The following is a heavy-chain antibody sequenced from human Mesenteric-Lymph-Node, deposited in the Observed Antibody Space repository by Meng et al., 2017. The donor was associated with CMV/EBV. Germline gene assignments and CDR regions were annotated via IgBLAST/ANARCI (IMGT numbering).Heavy chain of an antibody. D-gene: IGHD2-21*01. CDR2: IYSGSNT. J-gene: IGHJ4*02. V-gene: IGHV3-53*01. CDR1: GFIVSSNY. CDR3: AKGLFGHIDDSFDY. Sequence: GGSLRLSCAASGFIVSSNYMSWVRQAPGKGLEWVSVIYSGSNTFYADSVKGRFTISRDNSKNTLHLQMNSLRVEDTAVYYCAKGLFGHIDDSFDYWGQGTLVTVSS.